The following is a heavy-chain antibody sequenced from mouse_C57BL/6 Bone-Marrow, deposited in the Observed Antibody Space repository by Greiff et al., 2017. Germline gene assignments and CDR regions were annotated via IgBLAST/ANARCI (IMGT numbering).Heavy chain of an antibody. CDR3: ARGLLRRAMDY. D-gene: IGHD2-3*01. CDR1: GYTFTSYW. J-gene: IGHJ4*01. V-gene: IGHV1-69*01. Sequence: QVQLQQPGAELVMPGASVKLSCKASGYTFTSYWMHWVKPRPGQGLEWIGEIDPSDSYTNYNQKVKGKSTLTVDKSSSTAYMQLISLTSEYSAVYYCARGLLRRAMDYWGQGTSVTVSS. CDR2: IDPSDSYT.